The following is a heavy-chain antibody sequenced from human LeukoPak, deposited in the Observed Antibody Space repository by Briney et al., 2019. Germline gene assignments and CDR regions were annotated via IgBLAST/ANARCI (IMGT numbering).Heavy chain of an antibody. CDR2: INPNSGGT. CDR3: ARGIAAAGITPNWIAAGWFDP. Sequence: ASVKVSCKVSGYTLTELSMHWVRQAPGQGLEWMGWINPNSGGTNYAQKFQGWVTMTRDTSISTAYMELSRLRSDDTAVYYCARGIAAAGITPNWIAAGWFDPWGQGTLVTVSS. V-gene: IGHV1-2*04. D-gene: IGHD6-13*01. CDR1: GYTLTELS. J-gene: IGHJ5*02.